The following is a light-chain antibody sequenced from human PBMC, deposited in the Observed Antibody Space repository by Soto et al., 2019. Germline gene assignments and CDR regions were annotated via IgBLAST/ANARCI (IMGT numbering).Light chain of an antibody. CDR2: EVS. Sequence: QSVLTQPPSASGSPGQSVTISCTGTSSDVGAYNNVSWYQQHPGKAPPLMIYEVSNRPSGVSNRFSGSKSGNTASLTISGLQAEDEADYYCSSYTSSSALVFGGGTKLTVL. CDR3: SSYTSSSALV. V-gene: IGLV2-14*03. J-gene: IGLJ2*01. CDR1: SSDVGAYNN.